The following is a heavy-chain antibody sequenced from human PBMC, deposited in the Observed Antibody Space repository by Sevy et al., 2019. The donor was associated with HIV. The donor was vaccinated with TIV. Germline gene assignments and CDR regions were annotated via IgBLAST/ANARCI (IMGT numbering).Heavy chain of an antibody. CDR2: ISGGGGDT. CDR1: GFTFSSNA. Sequence: GGSLRLSCEASGFTFSSNAMSWVRQAPGKGLEWVSGISGGGGDTFYADSVKGRFTISRDNSKNTLFLQMNSLRAEDTAVYYCARAYPAYDFWSGYYANWFDPWGQGTLVTVSS. V-gene: IGHV3-23*01. D-gene: IGHD3-3*01. CDR3: ARAYPAYDFWSGYYANWFDP. J-gene: IGHJ5*02.